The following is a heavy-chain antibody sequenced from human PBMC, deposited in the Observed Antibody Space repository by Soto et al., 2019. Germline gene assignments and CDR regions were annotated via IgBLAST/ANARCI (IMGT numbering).Heavy chain of an antibody. V-gene: IGHV3-33*08. Sequence: GGSLRLSCAASGFTFSSYGMHWVRQAPGKGLEWVAVIWYDGSKRYYADSAKGRFTISRDNSKNTLYLQLNSLRAEDTAVYYCARDWPYCSSTSCYPNWFDPWGQGALVTVSS. CDR1: GFTFSSYG. CDR2: IWYDGSKR. J-gene: IGHJ5*02. D-gene: IGHD2-2*01. CDR3: ARDWPYCSSTSCYPNWFDP.